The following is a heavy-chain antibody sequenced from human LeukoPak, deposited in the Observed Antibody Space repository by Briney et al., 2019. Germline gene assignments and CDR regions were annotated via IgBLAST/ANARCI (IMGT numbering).Heavy chain of an antibody. D-gene: IGHD3-3*01. J-gene: IGHJ3*02. CDR2: ITPDGSGT. CDR1: GFTFSNYW. CDR3: AREKKTEWTTGAFDM. V-gene: IGHV3-74*01. Sequence: GGSLRLSCAASGFTFSNYWMHWVRQAPGEGLVWLSGITPDGSGTRYVDSVKGRFTMSRDNAQNALYLEMNSLRAEDTAVYYCAREKKTEWTTGAFDMWGQGTMVIVSS.